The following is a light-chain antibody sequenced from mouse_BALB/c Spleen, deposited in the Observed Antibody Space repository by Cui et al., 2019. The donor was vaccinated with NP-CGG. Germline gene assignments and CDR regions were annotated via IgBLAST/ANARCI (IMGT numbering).Light chain of an antibody. J-gene: IGLJ1*01. CDR1: PGAVTTSNY. V-gene: IGLV1*01. CDR2: GTN. CDR3: ALWYSNHWV. Sequence: QAVVTQESALTTSPGETVTLICRSSPGAVTTSNYANWVQEKPDHLFTGLIGGTNNRAPGVPARFSGSLIGDKAALTITGAQTEDEAIYFCALWYSNHWVFGGGTKLTVL.